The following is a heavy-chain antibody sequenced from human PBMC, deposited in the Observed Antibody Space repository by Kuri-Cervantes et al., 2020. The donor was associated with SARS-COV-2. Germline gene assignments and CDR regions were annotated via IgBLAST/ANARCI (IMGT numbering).Heavy chain of an antibody. CDR1: GYTFTSYY. CDR2: INPSGGSK. J-gene: IGHJ6*02. D-gene: IGHD2-8*01. Sequence: ASVKVSCKASGYTFTSYYMHWVRQAPGQGREWMGIINPSGGSKSYAQKFQGRVTMTRYTSTSTVYMELTSLTSEDTAGYYCARGQGTNGLHYGMDVWGQGTTVTVSS. CDR3: ARGQGTNGLHYGMDV. V-gene: IGHV1-46*01.